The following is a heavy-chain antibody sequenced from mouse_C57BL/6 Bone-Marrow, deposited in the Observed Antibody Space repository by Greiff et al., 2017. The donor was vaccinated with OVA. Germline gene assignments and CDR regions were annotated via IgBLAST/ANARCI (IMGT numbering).Heavy chain of an antibody. V-gene: IGHV14-4*01. Sequence: VQLQQSGAELVRPGASVKLSCTASGFNIKDDYMHWVKQRPEQGLEWIGWIDPENGDTEYASKFQGKATITADTSTNTAYLQLSSLTSEDTAVYYCTTCLIYFSFDDWGTGTTVTVSS. J-gene: IGHJ1*03. CDR2: IDPENGDT. D-gene: IGHD2-1*01. CDR3: TTCLIYFSFDD. CDR1: GFNIKDDY.